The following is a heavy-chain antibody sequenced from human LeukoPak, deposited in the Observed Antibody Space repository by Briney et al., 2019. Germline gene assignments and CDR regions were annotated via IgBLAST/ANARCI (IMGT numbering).Heavy chain of an antibody. CDR1: GYTFTSYG. J-gene: IGHJ6*02. D-gene: IGHD3-10*01. Sequence: ASVKVSCKASGYTFTSYGISWVRQAPGQGLEWMGWISAYNGNTNYAQKLQGRVTMTTDTSTSTAYMELRSLRPDDTAVYYCARDRRAYYYGSGSYQYYYYYGMDVWGQGTTVTVSS. V-gene: IGHV1-18*01. CDR2: ISAYNGNT. CDR3: ARDRRAYYYGSGSYQYYYYYGMDV.